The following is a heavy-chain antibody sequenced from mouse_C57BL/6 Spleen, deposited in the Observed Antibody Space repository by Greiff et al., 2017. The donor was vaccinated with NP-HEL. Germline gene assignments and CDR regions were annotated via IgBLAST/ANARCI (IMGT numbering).Heavy chain of an antibody. V-gene: IGHV3-6*01. CDR3: ARDRVTTVVATNFDV. CDR1: GYSITSGYY. D-gene: IGHD1-1*01. J-gene: IGHJ1*03. Sequence: EVQVVESGPGLVKPSQSLSLTCSVSGYSITSGYYWNWIRQFPGNKLEWMGYISYDGSNNYNPSLKNRISITRDTSTNQFFLKLNSVTTEDTATYYCARDRVTTVVATNFDVWGTGTTVTVSS. CDR2: ISYDGSN.